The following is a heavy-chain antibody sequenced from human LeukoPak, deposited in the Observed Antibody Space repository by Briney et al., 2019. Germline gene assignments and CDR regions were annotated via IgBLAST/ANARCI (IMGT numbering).Heavy chain of an antibody. D-gene: IGHD3-9*01. V-gene: IGHV4-39*01. CDR1: GGSISSSSDY. CDR2: VYNSGST. Sequence: SETLSLTCTVSGGSISSSSDYWGWIRQPPGKGLEWIGSVYNSGSTQCSPSLKSRVTISVDTSKNQFSLKVSSVTAADTAVYYCASLHNFDLYYWGQGTLVTVSS. CDR3: ASLHNFDLYY. J-gene: IGHJ4*02.